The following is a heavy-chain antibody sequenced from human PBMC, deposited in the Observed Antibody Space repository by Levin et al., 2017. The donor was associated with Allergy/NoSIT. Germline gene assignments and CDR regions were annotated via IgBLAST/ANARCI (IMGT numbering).Heavy chain of an antibody. D-gene: IGHD2-2*01. V-gene: IGHV1-8*01. CDR3: ATGGVYCSSTSCPDQYGMDG. Sequence: ASVKVSCKASGYTFTSYDINWVRQATGQGLEWMGWMNPNSGNTGYAQKFQGRVTMTRNTSISTAYMELSSLRSEDTAVYYCATGGVYCSSTSCPDQYGMDGWGQGTTVTVSS. CDR1: GYTFTSYD. CDR2: MNPNSGNT. J-gene: IGHJ6*02.